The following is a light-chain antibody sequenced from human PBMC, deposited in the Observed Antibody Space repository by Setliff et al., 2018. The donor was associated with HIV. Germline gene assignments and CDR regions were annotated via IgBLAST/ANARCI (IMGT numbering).Light chain of an antibody. V-gene: IGLV2-14*01. CDR2: EVS. J-gene: IGLJ1*01. CDR3: SSYTSSSTDV. Sequence: QSVLTQPASVSGSPGQSITISCTGTSSDVGGYKSVSWYQQHPGKAPKPMIYEVSNRPSGVSNRFSGSRSGNTASLTISGLQAEDEADYYCSSYTSSSTDVFGTGTKVTVL. CDR1: SSDVGGYKS.